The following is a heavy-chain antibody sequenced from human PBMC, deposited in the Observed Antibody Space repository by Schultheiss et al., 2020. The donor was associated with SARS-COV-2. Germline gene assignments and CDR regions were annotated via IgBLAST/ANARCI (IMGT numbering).Heavy chain of an antibody. CDR3: AKDPWRGPTTVVTPFDY. D-gene: IGHD4-23*01. CDR2: ISGSGGST. Sequence: GGSLRLSCAASGFTFSGSAMHWVRQAPGKGLEWVAVISGSGGSTYYADSVKGRFTISRDNSKNTLYLQMNSLRAEDTAVYYCAKDPWRGPTTVVTPFDYWGQGTLVTVSS. V-gene: IGHV3-23*01. J-gene: IGHJ4*02. CDR1: GFTFSGSA.